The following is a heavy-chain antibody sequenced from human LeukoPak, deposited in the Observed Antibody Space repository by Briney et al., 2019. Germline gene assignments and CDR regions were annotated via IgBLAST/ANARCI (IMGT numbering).Heavy chain of an antibody. D-gene: IGHD1-26*01. CDR2: ISAYNGNT. CDR1: GYSGNFYG. J-gene: IGHJ4*02. V-gene: IGHV1-18*01. CDR3: ATDSGSWRRVEY. Sequence: PLASVKVSCKTSGYSGNFYGITWVRQAPGQGLEWMGWISAYNGNTNYAQKLQGRVIMTTDTSTSTAYMDLRSLTSDDTAVYYCATDSGSWRRVEYWGQGTLVTVSS.